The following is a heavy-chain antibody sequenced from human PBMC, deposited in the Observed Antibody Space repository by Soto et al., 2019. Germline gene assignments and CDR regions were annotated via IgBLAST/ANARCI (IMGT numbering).Heavy chain of an antibody. V-gene: IGHV1-2*04. CDR1: GYTFTGYY. J-gene: IGHJ6*02. D-gene: IGHD2-2*02. CDR3: SRGGVVVPAAIREDYYYGMDV. Sequence: ASVKVSCKASGYTFTGYYMHWVRQAPGQGLEWMGWINPNSGGTNYAKKFQGWVTMTRDTSISTAYMELSRLRSDDTAVYYCSRGGVVVPAAIREDYYYGMDVWGQGTTVTVSS. CDR2: INPNSGGT.